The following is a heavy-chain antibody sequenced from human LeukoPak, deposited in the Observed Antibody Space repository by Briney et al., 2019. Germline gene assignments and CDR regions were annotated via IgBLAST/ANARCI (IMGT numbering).Heavy chain of an antibody. Sequence: PGRSLRLSCAASGFTFDDYAMHWVRQAPGKGLEWVSGISWNSGSIGYADSVKGRFTIPRDNAKNSLYLQMNSLRAEDTALYYCAKDYYGSGSYSRVDVWGQGTTVTVSS. D-gene: IGHD3-10*01. V-gene: IGHV3-9*01. CDR2: ISWNSGSI. CDR3: AKDYYGSGSYSRVDV. CDR1: GFTFDDYA. J-gene: IGHJ6*02.